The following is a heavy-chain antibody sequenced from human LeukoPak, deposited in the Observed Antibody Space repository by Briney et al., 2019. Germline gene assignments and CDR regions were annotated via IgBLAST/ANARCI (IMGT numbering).Heavy chain of an antibody. Sequence: EASVKVSCKASGYTFTGYYMHWVRQAPGRGLEWMGWINPYSGDTAYAQKFQGRVTMTRDTSINTAYMELNRLKFDDTAVYYCARGTMNLDSWGQGTLVTVSS. V-gene: IGHV1-2*02. CDR1: GYTFTGYY. D-gene: IGHD3-22*01. CDR2: INPYSGDT. CDR3: ARGTMNLDS. J-gene: IGHJ4*02.